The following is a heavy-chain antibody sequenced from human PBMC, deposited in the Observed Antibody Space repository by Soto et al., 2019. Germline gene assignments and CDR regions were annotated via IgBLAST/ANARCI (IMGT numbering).Heavy chain of an antibody. Sequence: QVQLVQFGAEVKKPGSSVKVSCKASGGTFSSYAISWVRQAPGQGLEWMGGIIPIFGTANYAQKFQGRVTITADESTSTAYMELSSLRSEDTAVYYCARRQGLAARPMFWFDPWGQGTLVTVSS. J-gene: IGHJ5*02. CDR3: ARRQGLAARPMFWFDP. CDR2: IIPIFGTA. CDR1: GGTFSSYA. D-gene: IGHD6-6*01. V-gene: IGHV1-69*01.